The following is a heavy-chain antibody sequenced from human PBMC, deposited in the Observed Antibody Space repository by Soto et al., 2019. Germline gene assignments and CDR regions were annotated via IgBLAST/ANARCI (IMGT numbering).Heavy chain of an antibody. Sequence: ASVKVSCKASGYTFTSYAMHWVRQAPGQRLERMGWINAGNGNTKYSQKFQGRVTITRDTSASTAYMELSSLRSEDTAVYYCARDRHYYGSGSYCELKSPGAFEIWGQVTMVTFSS. CDR3: ARDRHYYGSGSYCELKSPGAFEI. J-gene: IGHJ3*02. V-gene: IGHV1-3*01. CDR1: GYTFTSYA. D-gene: IGHD3-10*01. CDR2: INAGNGNT.